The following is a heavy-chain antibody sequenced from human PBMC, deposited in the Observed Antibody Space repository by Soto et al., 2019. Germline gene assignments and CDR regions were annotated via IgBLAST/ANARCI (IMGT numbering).Heavy chain of an antibody. D-gene: IGHD2-21*02. J-gene: IGHJ6*02. Sequence: QVQLVQSGAELKKPGSSVKVSCRSGGDTFSSYTVSWVRQAPGQGLEWMGRVIPVLGVTNYARKFQGRVSITAEKSTSTAYLELRSLTSGDSGVYYCARRRYSGADCYSQYYYGMDIWGQGTTVIVSS. V-gene: IGHV1-69*02. CDR3: ARRRYSGADCYSQYYYGMDI. CDR1: GDTFSSYT. CDR2: VIPVLGVT.